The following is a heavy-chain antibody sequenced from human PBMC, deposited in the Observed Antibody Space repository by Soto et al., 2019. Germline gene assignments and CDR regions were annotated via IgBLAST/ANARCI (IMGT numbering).Heavy chain of an antibody. CDR3: ARDRNGLYSGYDSLDY. V-gene: IGHV3-33*01. D-gene: IGHD5-12*01. CDR2: IWYDGSNK. Sequence: QVQLVESGGGVVQPGRSLRLSCAASGFTFSSYGMHWVRQAPGKGLEWVAVIWYDGSNKYYADSVKGRFTISRDNSKNTLYLQMTSLRAEDTAVYYCARDRNGLYSGYDSLDYWGQGTLVTVSS. J-gene: IGHJ4*02. CDR1: GFTFSSYG.